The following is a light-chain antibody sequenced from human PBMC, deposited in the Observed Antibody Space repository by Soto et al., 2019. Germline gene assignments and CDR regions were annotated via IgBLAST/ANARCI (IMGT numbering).Light chain of an antibody. CDR1: QDIRSS. J-gene: IGKJ5*01. Sequence: EIVMTQSPATLSVSPGERVTLSFRASQDIRSSLAWYQQKPGQAPRLLIYGASIRATGVPATFSGSGSGTDFTLSISSLEPEDFAVYYCQQRSNWPPITFGQGTRLEIK. CDR2: GAS. CDR3: QQRSNWPPIT. V-gene: IGKV3-11*01.